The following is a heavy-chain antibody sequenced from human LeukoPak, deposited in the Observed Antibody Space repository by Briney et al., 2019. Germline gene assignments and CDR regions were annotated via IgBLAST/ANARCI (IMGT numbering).Heavy chain of an antibody. J-gene: IGHJ4*02. CDR3: AKTPGDCTGGTCYSFDY. Sequence: PGGSLRLSCTASGFTFNNYWMHWVRQAPGKGPVWVSRINTDGSSTSYADSVKGRFTVSRDNSKNTLYLQMNSLRAEDTAVYYCAKTPGDCTGGTCYSFDYWGQGSLVTVSS. D-gene: IGHD2-15*01. CDR1: GFTFNNYW. CDR2: INTDGSST. V-gene: IGHV3-74*01.